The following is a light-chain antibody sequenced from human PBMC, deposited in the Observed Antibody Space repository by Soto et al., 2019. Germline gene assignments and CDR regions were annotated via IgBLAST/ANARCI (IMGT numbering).Light chain of an antibody. CDR3: QQYGGSPRYT. V-gene: IGKV3-20*01. CDR2: GAS. CDR1: QSVSSSH. J-gene: IGKJ2*01. Sequence: EIVLTQSPGTLSLSPGDRATLSCRASQSVSSSHLARYQQKPGQAPRLLIYGASNRATGIPDRFSGSGSGTDFTLTISRLEPEDFAVYYCQQYGGSPRYTFGQGTKLEIK.